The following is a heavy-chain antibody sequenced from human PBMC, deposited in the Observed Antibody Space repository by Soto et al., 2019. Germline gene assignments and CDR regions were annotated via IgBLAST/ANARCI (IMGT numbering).Heavy chain of an antibody. CDR2: INAANENT. CDR3: ARGAYDILTGYFSDGMDV. V-gene: IGHV1-3*01. Sequence: QVQLVQSGAEVKKPGASVKVSCKASGYTFTDYIMYWVRQAPGQWLEWLAWINAANENTKFSQKLQGRVIITWDTSASTSYMELNSLRSEDTAVYYCARGAYDILTGYFSDGMDVWGQGTTVTVSS. CDR1: GYTFTDYI. D-gene: IGHD3-9*01. J-gene: IGHJ6*02.